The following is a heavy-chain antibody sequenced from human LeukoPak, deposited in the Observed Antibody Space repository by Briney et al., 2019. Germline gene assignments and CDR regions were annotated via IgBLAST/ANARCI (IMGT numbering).Heavy chain of an antibody. CDR2: IYLVGST. J-gene: IGHJ4*02. V-gene: IGHV4-30-2*01. Sequence: SQTLSLTCTVSGGSIIVGNYYWTWIRQPPGKGLEWIGYIYLVGSTYYNPSLKSRVTISGGRSKYHFSLELSSVTAADTAVYYCARSSGGYSYGYNYWGPGTLVTVSS. CDR3: ARSSGGYSYGYNY. CDR1: GGSIIVGNYY. D-gene: IGHD5-18*01.